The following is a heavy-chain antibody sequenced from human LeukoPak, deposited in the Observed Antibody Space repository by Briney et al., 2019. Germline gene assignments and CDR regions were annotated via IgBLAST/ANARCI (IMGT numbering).Heavy chain of an antibody. CDR3: ARVLGTEGFWYLDL. CDR2: IYYDGSKK. Sequence: PGRSLRLSCAASRFTFRNYGMYWVRQAPGKGLEWVAIIYYDGSKKYYADSVKGRFSISRDNSKSTLYLQMNSLRAEDTAVYFCARVLGTEGFWYLDLWGRGTLVTVSS. CDR1: RFTFRNYG. V-gene: IGHV3-33*01. D-gene: IGHD7-27*01. J-gene: IGHJ2*01.